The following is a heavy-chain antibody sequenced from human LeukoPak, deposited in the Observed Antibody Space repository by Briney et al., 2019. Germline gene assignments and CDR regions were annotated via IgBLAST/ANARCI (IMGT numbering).Heavy chain of an antibody. V-gene: IGHV3-23*01. J-gene: IGHJ4*02. CDR1: GFTFSSYA. CDR3: AKDAGVVVTAIDY. CDR2: ISGNGGNT. Sequence: GGSLRLFCAASGFTFSSYAMSWVRQAPGKGLDGVSTISGNGGNTYYADSVKGRFTISRDNSKNTLYLQMNSVRAEATAVYYCAKDAGVVVTAIDYWGQGTLVTVSS. D-gene: IGHD2-21*02.